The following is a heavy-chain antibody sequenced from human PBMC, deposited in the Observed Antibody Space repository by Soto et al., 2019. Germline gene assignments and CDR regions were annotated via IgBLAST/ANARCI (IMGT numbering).Heavy chain of an antibody. Sequence: ASVKVSCKASGFTFTSSAVQWVRQARGQRLEWMGWISAYNGNTNYAQKLQGRVTMTTDTSTSTAYMELRSLRSDDTAVYYCARDFTIFGVVIMTFDYWGQGTLVTVSS. J-gene: IGHJ4*02. CDR1: GFTFTSSA. D-gene: IGHD3-3*01. CDR3: ARDFTIFGVVIMTFDY. V-gene: IGHV1-18*01. CDR2: ISAYNGNT.